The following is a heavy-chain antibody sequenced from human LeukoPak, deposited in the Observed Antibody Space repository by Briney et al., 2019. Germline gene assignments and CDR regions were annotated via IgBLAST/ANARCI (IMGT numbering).Heavy chain of an antibody. CDR3: AKQRIFGVVIANDY. CDR1: GFTFSDYY. J-gene: IGHJ4*02. CDR2: ISSSGSTI. V-gene: IGHV3-11*04. D-gene: IGHD3-3*01. Sequence: PGGSLRLSCAASGFTFSDYYMSWIRQAPGKGLEWVSYISSSGSTIYYADSVKGRFTISRDNAKNTLYLQMNSLRAEDTAVYYCAKQRIFGVVIANDYWGQGTLVTVSS.